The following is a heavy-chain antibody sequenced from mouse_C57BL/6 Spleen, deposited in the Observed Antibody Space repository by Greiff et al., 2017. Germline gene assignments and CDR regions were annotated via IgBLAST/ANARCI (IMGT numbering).Heavy chain of an antibody. CDR3: ARQLTGKTWFDY. V-gene: IGHV1-53*01. Sequence: QVQLQQPGTELVKPGASVKLSCKASGYTFTSYWMHWVKQRPGQGLEWIGNINPSNGGTNYNEKFKSKATLTVDKSSSTAYMQLSSQASEDSGVYYCARQLTGKTWFDYWGQGTLVTVSA. CDR1: GYTFTSYW. CDR2: INPSNGGT. D-gene: IGHD4-1*01. J-gene: IGHJ3*01.